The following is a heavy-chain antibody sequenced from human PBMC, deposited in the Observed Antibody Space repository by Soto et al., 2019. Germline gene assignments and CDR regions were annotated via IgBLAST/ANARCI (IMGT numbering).Heavy chain of an antibody. CDR1: GFTFRSYV. CDR2: TSYDGSNN. J-gene: IGHJ4*02. V-gene: IGHV3-33*05. D-gene: IGHD3-16*01. CDR3: ARWGTRGGLDV. Sequence: QVQLVESGGGVVQPGTSLRLSCVGSGFTFRSYVIHWVRQAPGKGLGWVALTSYDGSNNFYGDSVKGRFTISRHNSRNTVELQMDSSRFEDTTLYYCARWGTRGGLDVWGQGTLVSVSS.